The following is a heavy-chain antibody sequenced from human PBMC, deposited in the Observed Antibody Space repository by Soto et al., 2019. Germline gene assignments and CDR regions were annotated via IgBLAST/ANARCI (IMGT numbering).Heavy chain of an antibody. CDR2: IYSGGST. J-gene: IGHJ6*03. Sequence: GGSLRLSCAASGFTVSSNYMSWVRQAPGKGLEWVSVIYSGGSTYYADSVKGGFTISRHNSKNTLYLQMNSLRAEDTAVDYWARALFRDSSTGGYYMDVWGKGTTVTVSS. CDR1: GFTVSSNY. CDR3: ARALFRDSSTGGYYMDV. D-gene: IGHD6-13*01. V-gene: IGHV3-53*04.